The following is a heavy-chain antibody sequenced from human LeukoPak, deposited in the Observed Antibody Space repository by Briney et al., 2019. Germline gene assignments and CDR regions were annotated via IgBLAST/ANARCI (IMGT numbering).Heavy chain of an antibody. CDR2: IYHSGST. CDR1: GGSISSGGYS. V-gene: IGHV4-30-2*01. J-gene: IGHJ4*02. CDR3: ARVGGYGSGSPHFDY. D-gene: IGHD3-10*01. Sequence: SQTLSLTCAVSGGSISSGGYSWSWIRQPPGKGLEWIGYIYHSGSTYYNPSLKSRVTISVDRSKNQFSLKLSSVTAADTGVYYCARVGGYGSGSPHFDYWGQGTLVTVSS.